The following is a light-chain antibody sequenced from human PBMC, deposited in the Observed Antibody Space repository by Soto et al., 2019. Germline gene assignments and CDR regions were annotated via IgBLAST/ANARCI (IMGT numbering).Light chain of an antibody. CDR2: EVV. CDR1: SSDVGIYNY. V-gene: IGLV2-8*01. J-gene: IGLJ1*01. CDR3: KSYAGSNTYV. Sequence: QSVLTQPASVSDSPGQSIAISCTGSSSDVGIYNYVSWYQQHPGKAPRLIIYEVVQRPSGVPDRFSGSKSGNTASLTVSGLQAADEADYFCKSYAGSNTYVFGSGTKVTVL.